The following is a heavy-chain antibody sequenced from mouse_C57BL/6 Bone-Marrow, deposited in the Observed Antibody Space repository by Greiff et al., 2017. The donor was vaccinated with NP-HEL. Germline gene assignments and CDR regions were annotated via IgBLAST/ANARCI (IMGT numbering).Heavy chain of an antibody. D-gene: IGHD2-5*01. J-gene: IGHJ1*03. CDR1: GYTFTSYW. Sequence: VQLQQPGAELVMPGASVKLSCKASGYTFTSYWMHWVKQRPGQGLEWIGEIDPSDSYTNYNQKFKGKSTLTVDKSSSTAYMQLSSLTSEDSAVYYCARWTYYSNYGYFDVWGTGTTVTVSS. CDR3: ARWTYYSNYGYFDV. CDR2: IDPSDSYT. V-gene: IGHV1-69*01.